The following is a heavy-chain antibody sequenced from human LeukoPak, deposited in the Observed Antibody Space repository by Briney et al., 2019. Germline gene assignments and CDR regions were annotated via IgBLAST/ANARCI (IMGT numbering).Heavy chain of an antibody. CDR1: GGTFSSYT. CDR3: ASLVVAATEGSHYDY. J-gene: IGHJ4*02. V-gene: IGHV1-69*02. D-gene: IGHD2-15*01. CDR2: IIPILGIA. Sequence: SVKVSCKASGGTFSSYTISWVRQAPGQGLEWMGRIIPILGIANYAQTFQGRVTITADKSTSTAYMELSSLRSEDTAVYYWASLVVAATEGSHYDYWGQGTLVTVSS.